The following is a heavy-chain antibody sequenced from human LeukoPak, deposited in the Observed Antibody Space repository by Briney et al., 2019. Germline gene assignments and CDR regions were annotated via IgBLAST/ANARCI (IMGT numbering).Heavy chain of an antibody. V-gene: IGHV4-59*01. CDR2: IYYSGST. CDR3: ARGSPPLDFWSGYWFDP. J-gene: IGHJ5*02. D-gene: IGHD3-3*01. Sequence: SETLSLTGTVSGGSISSYYWSWIRQPPGKGLEWIGYIYYSGSTNYNPSLKSRVTISVDTPKNQFSLKLSSVTAADTAVYYCARGSPPLDFWSGYWFDPWGQGTLVTVSS. CDR1: GGSISSYY.